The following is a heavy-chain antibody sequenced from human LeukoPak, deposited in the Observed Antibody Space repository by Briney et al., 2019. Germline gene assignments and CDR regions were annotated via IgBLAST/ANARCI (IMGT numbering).Heavy chain of an antibody. CDR1: GFTFSSYG. Sequence: GASLKLSCEASGFTFSSYGMHWVRQAPGQGLEWMAVISSDGSNKYYAHSVKGRFTISRDTSKNTPYLQMNSLRSEDTAVYYCAKPMSRGWYLPFDYWGQGTLVTVSS. CDR3: AKPMSRGWYLPFDY. V-gene: IGHV3-30*18. D-gene: IGHD6-19*01. J-gene: IGHJ4*02. CDR2: ISSDGSNK.